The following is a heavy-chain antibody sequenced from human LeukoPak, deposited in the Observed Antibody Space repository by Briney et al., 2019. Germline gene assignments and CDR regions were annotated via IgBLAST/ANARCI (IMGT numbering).Heavy chain of an antibody. J-gene: IGHJ3*02. CDR3: AKSATRRTYEAFDI. Sequence: GGSLRLSCAASGFTFDDYAMHWVRQAPGKGLEWVSGISWTSGSIAYADSVKGRFTISRDNAKNSLYLQMNSLRAEDTALYYCAKSATRRTYEAFDIWGQGTMVTVSS. CDR1: GFTFDDYA. D-gene: IGHD2-15*01. CDR2: ISWTSGSI. V-gene: IGHV3-9*01.